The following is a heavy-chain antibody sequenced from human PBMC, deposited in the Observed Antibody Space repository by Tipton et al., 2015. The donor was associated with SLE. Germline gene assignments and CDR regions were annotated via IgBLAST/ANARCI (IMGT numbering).Heavy chain of an antibody. J-gene: IGHJ6*02. Sequence: TLSLTCAVYGGSFTGYYWTWIRQPPGKGLEWIGCVYASGRTNYNPSLKSRVTISLDTSRNQFSLKVRSLTAADTAVYYCARAPEGDLLGGMDVWGQGTPVTVSS. CDR2: VYASGRT. D-gene: IGHD3-16*01. CDR1: GGSFTGYY. V-gene: IGHV4-59*01. CDR3: ARAPEGDLLGGMDV.